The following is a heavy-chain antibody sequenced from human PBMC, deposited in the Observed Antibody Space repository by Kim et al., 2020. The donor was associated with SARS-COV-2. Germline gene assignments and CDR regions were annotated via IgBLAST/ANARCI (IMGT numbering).Heavy chain of an antibody. Sequence: GGSLRLSCAASGFSFSNYAMTWVRQAPGKGLEWVALISYDGTNKDYADSVKGRFTSSRDNTKSTLHLQMNSLRVADTAVYFCARKPTTSSWSHYCEYWGQGNLVTASS. CDR3: ARKPTTSSWSHYCEY. CDR2: ISYDGTNK. J-gene: IGHJ4*01. D-gene: IGHD6-13*01. V-gene: IGHV3-30*04. CDR1: GFSFSNYA.